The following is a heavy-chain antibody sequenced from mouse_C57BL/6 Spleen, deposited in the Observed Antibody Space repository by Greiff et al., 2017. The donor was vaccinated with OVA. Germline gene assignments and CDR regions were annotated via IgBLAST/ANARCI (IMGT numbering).Heavy chain of an antibody. CDR2: IDPSDSYT. CDR1: GYTFTSYW. J-gene: IGHJ1*03. CDR3: ARRYWDWYFDV. D-gene: IGHD4-1*01. V-gene: IGHV1-69*01. Sequence: QVQLQQPGAELVMPGASVKLSCKASGYTFTSYWMHWVKQRPGQGLEWIGEIDPSDSYTNYNQKFKGKSTLTVDKSSSTAYMQLSSLTSEDSAVYYCARRYWDWYFDVWGTGTTVTVSS.